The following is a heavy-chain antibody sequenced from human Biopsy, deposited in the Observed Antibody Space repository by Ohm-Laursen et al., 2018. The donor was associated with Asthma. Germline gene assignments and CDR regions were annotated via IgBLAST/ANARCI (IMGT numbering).Heavy chain of an antibody. D-gene: IGHD2-15*01. CDR2: IGIKGTSI. V-gene: IGHV3-11*01. CDR3: AGGRYCSGASCLNGMDV. Sequence: SLRLSCTASGMSVSDYYMTWLRQSPGKGLEWLSHIGIKGTSIYYADSVKGRFTISRDNAKNSLFLQMNGLRADDTAVYFCAGGRYCSGASCLNGMDVWGQGTTVSVSS. J-gene: IGHJ6*02. CDR1: GMSVSDYY.